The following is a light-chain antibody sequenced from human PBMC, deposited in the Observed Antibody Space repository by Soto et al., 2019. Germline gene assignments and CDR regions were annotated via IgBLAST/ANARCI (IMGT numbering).Light chain of an antibody. V-gene: IGKV3-20*01. J-gene: IGKJ5*01. CDR1: QSVTSTY. CDR2: GAS. Sequence: EIVLTQSPGTLSLSPGERATLSCRASQSVTSTYFAWLQQKPGQAPRLLIYGASSRATGIPDRFSGSGSGTKFTLTISRLEPEDFAVYYCQQYGSSPYTFGQGTRWRL. CDR3: QQYGSSPYT.